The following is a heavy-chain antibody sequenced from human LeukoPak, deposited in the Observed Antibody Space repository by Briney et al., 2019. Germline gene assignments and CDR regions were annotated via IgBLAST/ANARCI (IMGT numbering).Heavy chain of an antibody. CDR3: ARGLTVTTFGYYYYYYMDV. J-gene: IGHJ6*03. V-gene: IGHV1-69*05. D-gene: IGHD4-17*01. CDR2: IIPIFGTA. Sequence: SVKVSCKASGGTFSSYAISWVRQAPGQGLEWMGRIIPIFGTANYAQKFQGRVTITTDESTSTAYMELSSLRSEDTAVYYCARGLTVTTFGYYYYYYMDVWGKGTTVTVSS. CDR1: GGTFSSYA.